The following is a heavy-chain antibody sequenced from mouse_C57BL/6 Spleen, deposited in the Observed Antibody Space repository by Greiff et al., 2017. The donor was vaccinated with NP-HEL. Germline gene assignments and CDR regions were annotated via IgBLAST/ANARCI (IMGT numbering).Heavy chain of an antibody. CDR2: INYDGSST. CDR3: ARAPTTVVVDWYFDV. J-gene: IGHJ1*03. V-gene: IGHV5-16*01. Sequence: EVKLVESEGGLVQPGSSMKLSCTASGFTFSDYYMAWVRQVPEKGLEWVANINYDGSSTYYLDSLKSRFIISRDNAKNILYLQMSSLKSEDTATYYCARAPTTVVVDWYFDVWGTGTTVTVSS. D-gene: IGHD1-1*01. CDR1: GFTFSDYY.